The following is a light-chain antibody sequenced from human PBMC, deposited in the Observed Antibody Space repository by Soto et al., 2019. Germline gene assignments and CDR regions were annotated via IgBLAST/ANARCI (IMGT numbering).Light chain of an antibody. CDR3: QQYGSSVGGP. CDR1: QSVGSGY. J-gene: IGKJ4*01. V-gene: IGKV3-20*01. CDR2: DAS. Sequence: VLTKSPDTLSLAPGGRAILSCRAIQSVGSGYLAWYQQKPGQAPRLLIYDASSRATGIPDRFSGSGSGTDFTLTISRLEPEDFAVYYCQQYGSSVGGPFGGGTKVDNK.